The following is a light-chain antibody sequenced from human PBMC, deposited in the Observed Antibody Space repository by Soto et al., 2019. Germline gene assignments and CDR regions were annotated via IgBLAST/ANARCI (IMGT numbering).Light chain of an antibody. CDR2: EVR. CDR1: SSDVGAHDF. J-gene: IGLJ1*01. CDR3: SSHTTRNTRV. V-gene: IGLV2-14*03. Sequence: QSVLTQPASVSGSPGQSITISCTGTSSDVGAHDFVSWYQQHPDKAPKLMIYEVRGRPSGVSNRFSGSKSFNTATLTISGLQAEDEADYYCSSHTTRNTRVFGTGTKVTVL.